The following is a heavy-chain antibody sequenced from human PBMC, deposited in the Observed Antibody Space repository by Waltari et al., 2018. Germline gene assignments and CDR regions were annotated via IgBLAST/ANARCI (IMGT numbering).Heavy chain of an antibody. CDR2: ISGSGGST. CDR3: AKEIGGYLTENVFDY. CDR1: GFTFSSYA. D-gene: IGHD3-22*01. V-gene: IGHV3-23*01. J-gene: IGHJ4*02. Sequence: EVQLLESGGGLVQPGGSLRLSCSASGFTFSSYAMSLVRQAPGKGLEWVSAISGSGGSTYDADSVKGRFTISRDNAKNTLYLQMNSLRAEETAVYYCAKEIGGYLTENVFDYWGQGTLVNVSS.